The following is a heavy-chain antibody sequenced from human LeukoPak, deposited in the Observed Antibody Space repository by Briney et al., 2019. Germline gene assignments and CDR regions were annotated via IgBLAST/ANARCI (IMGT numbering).Heavy chain of an antibody. CDR1: GGTFNSFA. CDR3: AWEVEMATLGDAFDI. Sequence: SVKVSCKSSGGTFNSFAISWVRQATGQGLEWMGRIIPILGIANYAQKFQGRVTISADKSTNTVYMELSSLISEDTAVYYCAWEVEMATLGDAFDIWGQGTMVTVSS. D-gene: IGHD5-24*01. CDR2: IIPILGIA. J-gene: IGHJ3*02. V-gene: IGHV1-69*04.